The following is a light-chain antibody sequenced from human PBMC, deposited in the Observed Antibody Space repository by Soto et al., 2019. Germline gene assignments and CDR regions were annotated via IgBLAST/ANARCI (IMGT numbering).Light chain of an antibody. Sequence: QSALTQPASVSGSPGQSITISCTGTSSDVGAYDSVSWYQQHPGKAPKLIIYEVSDRPSGVSTRFSGSKSGSTASLTISGLQADDEADYYCSSYTSNSTRVFGTGTKLTVL. CDR2: EVS. J-gene: IGLJ1*01. V-gene: IGLV2-14*03. CDR1: SSDVGAYDS. CDR3: SSYTSNSTRV.